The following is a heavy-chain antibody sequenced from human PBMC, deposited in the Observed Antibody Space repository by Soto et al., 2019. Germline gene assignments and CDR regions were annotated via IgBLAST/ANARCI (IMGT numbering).Heavy chain of an antibody. CDR3: ASRDCTTTSCHFDS. Sequence: EVQLVESGGGLVQPGGSLRLSCAASGFTFSTYSMNWVRQAPGKGLQWVSYISSGTDTIYYADSVKGRFTISRDNAKNSRFLQMNSLRAEDTAVYYCASRDCTTTSCHFDSWGQGTLVTVSS. CDR1: GFTFSTYS. D-gene: IGHD2-2*01. CDR2: ISSGTDTI. V-gene: IGHV3-48*01. J-gene: IGHJ4*02.